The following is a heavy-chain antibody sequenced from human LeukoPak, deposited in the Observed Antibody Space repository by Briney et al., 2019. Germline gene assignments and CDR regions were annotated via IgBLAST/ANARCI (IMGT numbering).Heavy chain of an antibody. CDR1: GGSISSSSYY. J-gene: IGHJ4*02. CDR3: ARGKSGFSAMALDY. V-gene: IGHV4-39*07. D-gene: IGHD5-18*01. Sequence: SETLSLTCTVSGGSISSSSYYWGWIRQPPGKGLEWIGSIYYSGSTYYNPSLKSRVTISVDTSKNQFSLKLSSVTAADTAVYYCARGKSGFSAMALDYWGQGTLVTVSS. CDR2: IYYSGST.